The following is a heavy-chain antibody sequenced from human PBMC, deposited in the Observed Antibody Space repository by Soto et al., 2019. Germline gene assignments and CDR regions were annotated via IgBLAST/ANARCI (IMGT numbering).Heavy chain of an antibody. Sequence: GESLKISCKVSGYSFTSYWISWVRQMPGKGLEWMGRIDPSDSYTNYSPSFQGHVTISADKSISTAYLQWSSLKASATAMYYCATSSAGNYYYCGMDVWGQGTTVTVSS. V-gene: IGHV5-10-1*01. CDR3: ATSSAGNYYYCGMDV. CDR1: GYSFTSYW. J-gene: IGHJ6*02. D-gene: IGHD6-13*01. CDR2: IDPSDSYT.